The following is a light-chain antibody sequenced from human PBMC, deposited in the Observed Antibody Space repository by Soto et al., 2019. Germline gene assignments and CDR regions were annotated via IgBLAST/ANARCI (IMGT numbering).Light chain of an antibody. V-gene: IGLV2-14*01. CDR2: EVT. Sequence: SALTQPASVSGSPGQSITISCTGGSSDIGGYNYVSWFQQHPGKAPKLMIYEVTNRPSGVSNRFSGSKSGSTASLTISGLQAEDEADYYCSSYTSRNTLVFGTGTKLTVL. CDR3: SSYTSRNTLV. J-gene: IGLJ1*01. CDR1: SSDIGGYNY.